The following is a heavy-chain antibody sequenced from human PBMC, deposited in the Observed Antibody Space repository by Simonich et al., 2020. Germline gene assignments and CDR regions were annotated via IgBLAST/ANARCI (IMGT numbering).Heavy chain of an antibody. V-gene: IGHV3-33*01. D-gene: IGHD2-15*01. CDR1: GFTFSSYG. J-gene: IGHJ4*02. CDR2: IWDDGSKK. CDR3: ARDRYCSGGSCYYFDY. Sequence: QVQLVESGGGVVQPGRSLRLSCAASGFTFSSYGMHWVRQAPGKGREWVAVIWDDGSKKYYADSVKGRFTISRDNSKNTLYLQMTSLRAEDTAVYYCARDRYCSGGSCYYFDYWGQGTLVTVSS.